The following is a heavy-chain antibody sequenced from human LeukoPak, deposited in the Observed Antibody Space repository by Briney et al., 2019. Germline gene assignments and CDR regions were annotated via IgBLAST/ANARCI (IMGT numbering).Heavy chain of an antibody. V-gene: IGHV1-3*01. Sequence: GASVKVSCKASGYTATSYAMHWVRQAPGQRLEWMGWINAGNGNTKYSQKFQGRVTITRDTSASTAYMELSSLRSEDTAVYYCARSLRFLKWLFFDYWGQGTLVTVSS. CDR3: ARSLRFLKWLFFDY. D-gene: IGHD3-3*01. CDR1: GYTATSYA. CDR2: INAGNGNT. J-gene: IGHJ4*02.